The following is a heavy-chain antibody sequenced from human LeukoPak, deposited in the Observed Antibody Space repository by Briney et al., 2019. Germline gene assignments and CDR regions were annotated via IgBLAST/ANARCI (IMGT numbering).Heavy chain of an antibody. Sequence: EASVTVSFTASGYTFTIYGISWVRQAPGQGLEWMGWISAYNGNTNYSQKLQGRVTMTTDTSTSTAYMELRSLRSDDTAVYYCARDPGGSASYPPNWFDPWGQGTLVTVSS. CDR3: ARDPGGSASYPPNWFDP. J-gene: IGHJ5*02. CDR1: GYTFTIYG. V-gene: IGHV1-18*01. CDR2: ISAYNGNT. D-gene: IGHD6-19*01.